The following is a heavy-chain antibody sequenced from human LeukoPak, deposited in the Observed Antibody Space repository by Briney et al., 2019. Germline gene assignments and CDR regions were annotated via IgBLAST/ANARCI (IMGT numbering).Heavy chain of an antibody. CDR1: GFTFSSYW. V-gene: IGHV3-7*04. Sequence: GGSLRLSCAGSGFTFSSYWMSWVRQAPGKRLEWVASIKQDGSEIYYVDSVKGRFTISRDNAKNSLSLQMNSLRGEDTAVYSCARSYASTAYRYFDYWGQGTLVTVSS. D-gene: IGHD3-16*01. J-gene: IGHJ4*02. CDR2: IKQDGSEI. CDR3: ARSYASTAYRYFDY.